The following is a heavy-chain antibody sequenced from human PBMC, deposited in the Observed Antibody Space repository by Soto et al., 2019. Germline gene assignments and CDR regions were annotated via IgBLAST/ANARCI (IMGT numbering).Heavy chain of an antibody. CDR1: GDSISNLDYF. CDR2: IYKSATT. J-gene: IGHJ5*01. CDR3: ARGRYCLTGRCFPNWFDS. V-gene: IGHV4-30-4*01. Sequence: PSETLSLTCSVSGDSISNLDYFWAWIRQPPGQALEYIGYIYKSATTYYNPSFESRVAIPVDTSKSQFSLNVTSVTAADTAVYFCARGRYCLTGRCFPNWFDSWGRGVLVTVSS. D-gene: IGHD7-27*01.